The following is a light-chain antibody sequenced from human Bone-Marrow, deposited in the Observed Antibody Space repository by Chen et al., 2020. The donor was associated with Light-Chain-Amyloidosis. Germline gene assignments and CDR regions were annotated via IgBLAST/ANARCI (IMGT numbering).Light chain of an antibody. CDR2: EDD. CDR3: QAFDINNEWV. V-gene: IGLV6-57*02. Sequence: LTQPHSVSGSPGETLTISCTGSGAASASNYVQWYQQRPGSAPTTVIYEDDQRPSGVPGRFSGSIDSSSTSASLTISGLKTEDEADYYCQAFDINNEWVFGGGTKLTVL. J-gene: IGLJ3*02. CDR1: GAASASNY.